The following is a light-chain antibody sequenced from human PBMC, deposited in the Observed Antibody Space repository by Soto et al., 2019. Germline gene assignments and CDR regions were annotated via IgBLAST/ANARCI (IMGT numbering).Light chain of an antibody. V-gene: IGKV3-15*01. CDR2: GAS. CDR1: QSVSSN. J-gene: IGKJ1*01. Sequence: EIVMTQSPATLSVPPGERATLSCRASQSVSSNLAWYQQKPGQAPRLLIYGASTRATGIPARFSGSGSGTEFTLTISSLQSEDFAFYFCQEYNNWPPGRTFGRGTEVEFK. CDR3: QEYNNWPPGRT.